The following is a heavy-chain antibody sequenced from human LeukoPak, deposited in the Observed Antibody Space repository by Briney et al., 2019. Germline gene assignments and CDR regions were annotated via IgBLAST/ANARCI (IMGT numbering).Heavy chain of an antibody. J-gene: IGHJ4*02. V-gene: IGHV3-11*06. Sequence: GGSLRLSCAASGFTFSDYYMSWIRQAPGKGLEWVSSVSGTSEYIYYADSVRGRFTISRDNAKNTEYLQMNSLRAEDTAVYYCARWYSSGWYSDYWGQGTLVTVSS. CDR3: ARWYSSGWYSDY. D-gene: IGHD6-19*01. CDR2: VSGTSEYI. CDR1: GFTFSDYY.